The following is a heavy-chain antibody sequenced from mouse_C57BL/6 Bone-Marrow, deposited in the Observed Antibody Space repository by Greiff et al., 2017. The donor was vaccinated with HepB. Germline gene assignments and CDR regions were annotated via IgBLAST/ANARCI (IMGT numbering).Heavy chain of an antibody. Sequence: VQRVESGPELVKPGASVKISCKASGYAFSSSWMNWVKQRPGKGLEWIGRIYPGDGDTNYNGKFKGKATLTADKSSSTAYMQLSSLTSEDSAVYFCAMYYYGSSPFDYWGQGTTLTVSS. D-gene: IGHD1-1*01. CDR3: AMYYYGSSPFDY. CDR2: IYPGDGDT. CDR1: GYAFSSSW. J-gene: IGHJ2*01. V-gene: IGHV1-82*01.